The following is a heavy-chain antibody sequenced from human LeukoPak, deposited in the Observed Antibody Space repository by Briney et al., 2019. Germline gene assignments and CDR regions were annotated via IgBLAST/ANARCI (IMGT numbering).Heavy chain of an antibody. CDR3: ARDKYTGYETFDY. CDR2: INPNNGGT. V-gene: IGHV1-2*02. CDR1: GYTFTGYY. J-gene: IGHJ4*02. Sequence: ASVKVSCKASGYTFTGYYIHWVRQAPGQGLQWMGWINPNNGGTNYAQKFQGRVTMTRDTSISTAYMELNRLTSDDTAVYYCARDKYTGYETFDYWGQGTPVTVSS. D-gene: IGHD5-12*01.